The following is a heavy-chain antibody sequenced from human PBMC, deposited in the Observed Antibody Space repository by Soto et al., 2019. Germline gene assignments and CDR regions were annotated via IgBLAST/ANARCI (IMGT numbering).Heavy chain of an antibody. CDR1: GFSFSNHV. D-gene: IGHD1-26*01. J-gene: IGHJ4*02. CDR2: IWYHGRDK. CDR3: SSDNGVESGTYIFDY. Sequence: QVQLVESGGGVVQPGGSLRLSCEASGFSFSNHVMHWVRQATGKGLEWVAVIWYHGRDKFYADSVKGRFTISRDNSKKTLYLQMNSLRAEDKAVYYCSSDNGVESGTYIFDYWGQGILVNVSS. V-gene: IGHV3-33*01.